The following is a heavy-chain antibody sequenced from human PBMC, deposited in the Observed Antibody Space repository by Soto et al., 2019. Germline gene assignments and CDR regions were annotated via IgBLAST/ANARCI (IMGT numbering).Heavy chain of an antibody. V-gene: IGHV4-39*01. CDR3: ARQPRVLRYFDWPSGYFDY. CDR1: GGSISSSSYY. J-gene: IGHJ4*02. Sequence: SETLSLTCTVSGGSISSSSYYWGWIRQPPGKGLEWIGSIYYSGSTYYNPSLKSRVTISVDTSKNQFSLKLSSVTAADTAVYYCARQPRVLRYFDWPSGYFDYWGQGTLVTVSS. CDR2: IYYSGST. D-gene: IGHD3-9*01.